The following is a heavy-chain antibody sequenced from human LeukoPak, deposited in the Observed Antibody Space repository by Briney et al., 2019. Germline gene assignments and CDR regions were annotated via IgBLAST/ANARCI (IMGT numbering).Heavy chain of an antibody. V-gene: IGHV3-74*01. D-gene: IGHD5-18*01. CDR2: IKSDGSTT. J-gene: IGHJ4*02. Sequence: VESLRLSCAASGFTVSSNFMSWVRQAPGKGLEWVSRIKSDGSTTTYADSVKGRFTISRDNAKNTLYLQMNSLRAEDTAVYYCARVVDTRFDYWGQGTLVTV. CDR3: ARVVDTRFDY. CDR1: GFTVSSNF.